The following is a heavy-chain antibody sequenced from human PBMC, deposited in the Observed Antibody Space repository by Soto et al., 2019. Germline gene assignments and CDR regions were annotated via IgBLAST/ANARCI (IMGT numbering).Heavy chain of an antibody. CDR1: GGSISSYY. CDR3: ARQWGIYFDF. CDR2: IYYSGST. Sequence: SESLSLTCTVSGGSISSYYWSWIRQPPGKGLEWIGYIYYSGSTNYNPSLKSRVTISVDTSKNQFSLKLSSVTAADTAVYYCARQWGIYFDFWGQGTLVTVS. D-gene: IGHD7-27*01. V-gene: IGHV4-59*08. J-gene: IGHJ4*02.